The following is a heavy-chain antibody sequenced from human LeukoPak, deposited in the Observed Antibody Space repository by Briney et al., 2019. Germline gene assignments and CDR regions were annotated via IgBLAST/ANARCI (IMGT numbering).Heavy chain of an antibody. J-gene: IGHJ5*02. Sequence: SETLSLTCTVSGGSISSSSYYWGWIRQPPGKGLEWIGSIYYSGSTYYNPSLKSRVTISVDTSKNQFSLRLSSVTAADTAVYYCARGRGRVVLITTSRRAFWFDPWGQGTLVTVSS. CDR1: GGSISSSSYY. CDR2: IYYSGST. V-gene: IGHV4-39*01. D-gene: IGHD3-22*01. CDR3: ARGRGRVVLITTSRRAFWFDP.